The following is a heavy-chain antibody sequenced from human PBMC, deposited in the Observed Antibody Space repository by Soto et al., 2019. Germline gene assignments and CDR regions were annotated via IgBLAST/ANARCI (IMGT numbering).Heavy chain of an antibody. J-gene: IGHJ4*02. CDR2: IYSGGST. CDR3: ARDLGGYSYGYDY. V-gene: IGHV3-53*01. D-gene: IGHD5-18*01. CDR1: GFTVSSNY. Sequence: GSLRLSCAASGFTVSSNYMSWVRQAPGKGLEWVSVIYSGGSTYYADSVKGRFTISRDNSKNTLYLQMNSLRAEDTAVYYCARDLGGYSYGYDYWGQGTLVTVSS.